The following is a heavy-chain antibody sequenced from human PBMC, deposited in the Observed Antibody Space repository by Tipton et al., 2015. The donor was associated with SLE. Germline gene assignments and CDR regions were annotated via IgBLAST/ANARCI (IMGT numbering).Heavy chain of an antibody. V-gene: IGHV4-59*01. Sequence: TLSLTCTVSGGSISSYYWSWIRQPPGKGLEWIGYIYYSGSTNYNPSLKSRVTISVDTSKNQFSLKLSSVTAADTAVYYCARVAGGDGYKHFDYWGQGTLVTVSS. CDR2: IYYSGST. D-gene: IGHD5-24*01. J-gene: IGHJ4*02. CDR1: GGSISSYY. CDR3: ARVAGGDGYKHFDY.